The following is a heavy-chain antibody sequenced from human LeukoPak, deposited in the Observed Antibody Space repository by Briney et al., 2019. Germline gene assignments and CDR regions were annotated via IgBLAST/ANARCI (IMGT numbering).Heavy chain of an antibody. Sequence: PGGSLRLSCAASGFTFSSYSMNWVRQAPGKGLEWVSSISSSSSYIYYADSVKGRFTISRDNAKNSLYLQMNSLRAEDTAVYYCARGLWGSYRSDAFDIWGQGTMVTVSS. CDR1: GFTFSSYS. J-gene: IGHJ3*02. CDR2: ISSSSSYI. D-gene: IGHD3-16*02. CDR3: ARGLWGSYRSDAFDI. V-gene: IGHV3-21*04.